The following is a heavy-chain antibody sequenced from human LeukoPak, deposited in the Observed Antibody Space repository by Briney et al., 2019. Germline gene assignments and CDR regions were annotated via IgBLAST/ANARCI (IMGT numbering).Heavy chain of an antibody. CDR3: AREGRYYYGSGSYYNPFDY. J-gene: IGHJ4*02. Sequence: PGGSLRLSCAASGFSFSGYDMNWVRQAPGKGLEWVSAISSGGGSTYYADSVKGRFTISRDYSKNTLYLQMNSLRAEDTAVYYCAREGRYYYGSGSYYNPFDYWGQGTLVTVSS. D-gene: IGHD3-10*01. V-gene: IGHV3-23*01. CDR2: ISSGGGST. CDR1: GFSFSGYD.